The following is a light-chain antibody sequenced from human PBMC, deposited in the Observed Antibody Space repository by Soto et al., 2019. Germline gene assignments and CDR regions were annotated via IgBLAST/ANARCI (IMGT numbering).Light chain of an antibody. CDR2: GAS. CDR1: QSVSSSY. J-gene: IGKJ1*01. V-gene: IGKV3-20*01. Sequence: ESVLTQSPGTLSMSPGERATLSCRASQSVSSSYSAWYQQKPGQAPRLLIYGASRRATGIPDRFSGSGSGTDFTLTISRLEPEDFAVYYCQQYGSSPLTFGQGTKVEIK. CDR3: QQYGSSPLT.